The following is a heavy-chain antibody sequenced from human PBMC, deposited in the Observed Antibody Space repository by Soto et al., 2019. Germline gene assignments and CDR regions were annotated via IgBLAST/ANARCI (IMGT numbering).Heavy chain of an antibody. CDR3: ARGIQLSGHNWFDP. D-gene: IGHD5-18*01. J-gene: IGHJ5*02. V-gene: IGHV4-59*01. Sequence: PSETLSLTCTVSGGSISSYYWSWIRQPPGKGLEWIGYIYYSGSTNYNPSLKSRVTISVDTSKNQFSLKLSSVTAADTAVYYCARGIQLSGHNWFDPWGQGTLVTVSS. CDR2: IYYSGST. CDR1: GGSISSYY.